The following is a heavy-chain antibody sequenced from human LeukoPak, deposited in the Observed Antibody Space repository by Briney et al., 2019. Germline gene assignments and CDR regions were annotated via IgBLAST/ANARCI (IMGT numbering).Heavy chain of an antibody. D-gene: IGHD3-10*01. Sequence: ASVKVSCKASGYTFTGYYMHWVRQAPGQGLEWMGWINPNSGGTNYAQKFQGRVTMTRDTSISTAYMELSRLRSDDTAVYYCARGVVRGVLPVYFDYWGQGTLVTVSS. J-gene: IGHJ4*02. V-gene: IGHV1-2*02. CDR3: ARGVVRGVLPVYFDY. CDR1: GYTFTGYY. CDR2: INPNSGGT.